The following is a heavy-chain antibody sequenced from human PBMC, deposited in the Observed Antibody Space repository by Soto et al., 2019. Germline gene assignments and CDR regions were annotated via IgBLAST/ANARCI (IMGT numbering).Heavy chain of an antibody. Sequence: EVQLVESGGGLVQPGGSLRLSCAAPGFTFSSYWMHWVRQAPGKGLVWVSRINSGGSSTDYADSVKGRFTISRDNAKNTLYLQMNSLRAEETAFYYCARGSGSYADYWGQGTLVTVSS. J-gene: IGHJ4*02. CDR2: INSGGSST. CDR1: GFTFSSYW. CDR3: ARGSGSYADY. V-gene: IGHV3-74*01. D-gene: IGHD1-26*01.